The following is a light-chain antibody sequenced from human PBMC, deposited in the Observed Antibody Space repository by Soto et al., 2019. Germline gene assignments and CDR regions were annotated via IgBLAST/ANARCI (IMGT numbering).Light chain of an antibody. Sequence: DFQMTQSPSTLSASVGDRVTITCRASQNIRSRLAWFQQKPGKAPKLLIYAASTLQSGVPSRFSGRGSGTEFTLTISSLQPDDCATYYCHTYNSYSLHTFGQGTKVDI. J-gene: IGKJ2*01. CDR3: HTYNSYSLHT. CDR1: QNIRSR. V-gene: IGKV1-5*01. CDR2: AAS.